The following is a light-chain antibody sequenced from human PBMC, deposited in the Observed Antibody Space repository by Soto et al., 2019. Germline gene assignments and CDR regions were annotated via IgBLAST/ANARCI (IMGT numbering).Light chain of an antibody. Sequence: QSALTQPASVSGSPGQSITISCTGTSSDVGGYNYVSWYQQYPGKAPKLMLYDVSHRPSGVSNRFSGSKSGNTASLTISGLQPEDEADYYCSSYTSSDTYFFGTGTKLTVL. CDR3: SSYTSSDTYF. J-gene: IGLJ1*01. CDR2: DVS. V-gene: IGLV2-14*03. CDR1: SSDVGGYNY.